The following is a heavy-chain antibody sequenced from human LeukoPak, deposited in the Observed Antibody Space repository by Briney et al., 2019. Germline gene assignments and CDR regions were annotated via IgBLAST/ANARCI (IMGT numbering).Heavy chain of an antibody. CDR3: VGVETITMVRGASGDV. J-gene: IGHJ6*04. CDR1: GFTFSDYY. CDR2: IHSGGRA. Sequence: PGGSLRLSCAASGFTFSDYYMTWVRQAPGKGLEWVSVIHSGGRAYYADSVKGRFTTSRDNSKNTLDLQMNSLSVEDTAVYYCVGVETITMVRGASGDVWGKGTTVTVSS. D-gene: IGHD3-10*01. V-gene: IGHV3-66*02.